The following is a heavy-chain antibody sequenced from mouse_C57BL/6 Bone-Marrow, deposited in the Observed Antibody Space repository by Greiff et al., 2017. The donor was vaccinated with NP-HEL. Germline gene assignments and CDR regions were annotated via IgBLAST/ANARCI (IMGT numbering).Heavy chain of an antibody. V-gene: IGHV1-80*01. CDR3: ATIYYGNYEDY. CDR2: IYPGDGDT. J-gene: IGHJ2*01. Sequence: VQLQESGAELVKPGASVKISCKASGYAFSSYWMNWVKQRPGKGLEWIGQIYPGDGDTNYNGKFKGKATLTADKSSSTAYMQLSSLTSEDSAVYFCATIYYGNYEDYWGQGTTLTVSS. CDR1: GYAFSSYW. D-gene: IGHD2-1*01.